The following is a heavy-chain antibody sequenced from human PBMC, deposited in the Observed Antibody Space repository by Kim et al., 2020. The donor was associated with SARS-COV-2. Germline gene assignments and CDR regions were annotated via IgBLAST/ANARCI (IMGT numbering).Heavy chain of an antibody. CDR1: GYTFTGYY. V-gene: IGHV1-2*02. Sequence: ASVKVSCKASGYTFTGYYMHWVRQAPGQGLEWMGWINPNSGGTNYAQKFQGRVTMTRDTSISTAYMELSRLRSDDTAVYYCARDHLRVTGKENYYFDYWGQGTLVTVSS. CDR2: INPNSGGT. D-gene: IGHD2-21*02. CDR3: ARDHLRVTGKENYYFDY. J-gene: IGHJ4*02.